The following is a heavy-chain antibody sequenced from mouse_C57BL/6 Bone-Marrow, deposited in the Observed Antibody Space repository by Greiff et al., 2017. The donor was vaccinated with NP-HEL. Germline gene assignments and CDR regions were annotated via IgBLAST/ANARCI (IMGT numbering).Heavy chain of an antibody. V-gene: IGHV3-6*01. J-gene: IGHJ4*01. CDR3: AREWRYGYGAMDY. D-gene: IGHD2-2*01. Sequence: ESGPGLVKPSQSLSLTCSVTGYSITSGYYWNWIRQFPGNKLEWMGYISYDGSNNYNPSLKNRISITRDTSKNQFFLKLNSVTTEDTATYYCAREWRYGYGAMDYWGQGTSVTVSS. CDR2: ISYDGSN. CDR1: GYSITSGYY.